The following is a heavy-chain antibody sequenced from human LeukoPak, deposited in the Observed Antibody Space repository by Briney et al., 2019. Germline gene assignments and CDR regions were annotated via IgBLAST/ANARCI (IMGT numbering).Heavy chain of an antibody. CDR3: AIEPPPSPIVERRAFVL. CDR2: IYYSGST. D-gene: IGHD3-22*01. V-gene: IGHV4-59*01. J-gene: IGHJ3*01. Sequence: SETLSLTCTVSGGSISSYYWSWIRQPPGKGLEWIGYIYYSGSTNYNPSLKSRVTISVDTPKNQFSLKLSSVTAPDTAVYYCAIEPPPSPIVERRAFVLSGQGTMGTVSS. CDR1: GGSISSYY.